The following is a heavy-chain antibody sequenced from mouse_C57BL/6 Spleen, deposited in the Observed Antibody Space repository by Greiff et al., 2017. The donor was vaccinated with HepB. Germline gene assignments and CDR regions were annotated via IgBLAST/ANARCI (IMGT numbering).Heavy chain of an antibody. V-gene: IGHV3-6*01. Sequence: ESGPGLVKPSQSLSLTCSVTGYSITSGYYWNWIRQFPGNKLEWMGYISYDGSNNYNPSLKNRISITRDTSKNQFFLKLNSVTTEYTATYYCARGSGDYDGYFDYWGQGTTLTVSS. CDR2: ISYDGSN. CDR1: GYSITSGYY. CDR3: ARGSGDYDGYFDY. D-gene: IGHD2-4*01. J-gene: IGHJ2*01.